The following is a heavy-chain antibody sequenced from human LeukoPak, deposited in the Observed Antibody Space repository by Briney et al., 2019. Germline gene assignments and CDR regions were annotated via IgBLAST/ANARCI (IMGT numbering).Heavy chain of an antibody. CDR2: ISYDGSNK. V-gene: IGHV3-30-3*01. CDR3: ARDLLSYDSSGSDAFDI. CDR1: GFTFSSYA. J-gene: IGHJ3*02. D-gene: IGHD3-22*01. Sequence: GGSLRLSCAASGFTFSSYAMHWVRQAPGKGLEWVAVISYDGSNKYYADSVKGRFTISRDNSKNTLYLQMNSLRAEDTAVYYCARDLLSYDSSGSDAFDIWGRGTMVTVSS.